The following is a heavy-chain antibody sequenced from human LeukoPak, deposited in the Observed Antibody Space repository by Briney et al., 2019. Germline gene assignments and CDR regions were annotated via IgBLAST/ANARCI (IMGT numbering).Heavy chain of an antibody. Sequence: PGGSLRLPCEASGFTLSPYAMNWVRQAPGKGLEWVAIISYDGTNKNYAESVRGRFTISRDNPKNTLYLQMNSLRAEDTAVYYCAKDTRYFDTSGYYYFDYWGQGTLVTVSS. CDR1: GFTLSPYA. V-gene: IGHV3-30*04. J-gene: IGHJ4*02. CDR3: AKDTRYFDTSGYYYFDY. D-gene: IGHD3-22*01. CDR2: ISYDGTNK.